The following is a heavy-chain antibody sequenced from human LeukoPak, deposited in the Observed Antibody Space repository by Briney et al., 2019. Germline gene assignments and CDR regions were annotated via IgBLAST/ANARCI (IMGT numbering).Heavy chain of an antibody. D-gene: IGHD6-19*01. J-gene: IGHJ4*02. V-gene: IGHV4-59*08. CDR2: IYYRGNT. CDR1: GGSIYSHY. CDR3: MRRDTGWNYSDY. Sequence: SGTLSLTCAVSGGSIYSHYWGWIRQPPGKGLEWIGDIYYRGNTNYNPSLKSRVTISLDTSKNQLALTVTSVVAADTAIYYCMRRDTGWNYSDYWGQGILVTVSS.